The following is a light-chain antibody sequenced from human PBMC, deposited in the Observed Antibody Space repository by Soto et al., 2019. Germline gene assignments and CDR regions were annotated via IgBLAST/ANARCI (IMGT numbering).Light chain of an antibody. CDR1: SGHSSYA. CDR2: FNSDGSH. V-gene: IGLV4-69*01. J-gene: IGLJ2*01. Sequence: QLVLTQSPSASASLGASVKLTCTLSSGHSSYATGWHQQQPEKGPRFLMRFNSDGSHTKGDGIPDRFSGSSSGAERYLTISSLQSEDEADYYCQTWGTGTVVFGGGTKLTVL. CDR3: QTWGTGTVV.